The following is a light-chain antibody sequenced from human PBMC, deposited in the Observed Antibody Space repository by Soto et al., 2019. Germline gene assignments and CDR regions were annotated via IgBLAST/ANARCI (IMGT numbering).Light chain of an antibody. Sequence: QSALTQPASVSGSPGQSISISCTGTSSDVGTHNLVSWFQQFPDKAPKLIIYEGTKRPSGVSDRFSGSKSGNTASLTISGLQAECEGDYYCCSYTGSATFYVFGTGTKVTVL. V-gene: IGLV2-23*01. CDR3: CSYTGSATFYV. CDR1: SSDVGTHNL. CDR2: EGT. J-gene: IGLJ1*01.